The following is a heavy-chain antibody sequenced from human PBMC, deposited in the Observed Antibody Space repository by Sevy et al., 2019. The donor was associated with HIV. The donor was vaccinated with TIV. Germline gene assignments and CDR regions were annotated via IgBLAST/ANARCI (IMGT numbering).Heavy chain of an antibody. CDR2: IWFDGSSS. D-gene: IGHD4-17*01. V-gene: IGHV3-33*01. CDR3: ARDHEFYDYGDYGPTFFPDY. CDR1: GFSFSSYG. J-gene: IGHJ4*02. Sequence: GGSLRLSCAASGFSFSSYGMHWVRQAPGKGLEWVALIWFDGSSSYYADSVKGRFTISRDTSKNTVYLQMNSLRAEDTAVYYFARDHEFYDYGDYGPTFFPDYWGQGNLVTVSS.